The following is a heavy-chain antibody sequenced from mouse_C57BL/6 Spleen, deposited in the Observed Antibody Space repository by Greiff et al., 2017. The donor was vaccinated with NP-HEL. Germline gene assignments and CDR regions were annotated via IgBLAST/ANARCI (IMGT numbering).Heavy chain of an antibody. CDR3: ARLGRLAY. J-gene: IGHJ3*01. V-gene: IGHV1-81*01. Sequence: QVQLQQSGAELARPGASVKLSCKASGYTFTSYGISWVKQRPGQGLEWIGEIYPRSGNTYYNEKFKGKATLTADKSSSTAYMELRSLTSEDSAVYVCARLGRLAYWGQGTLVTVSA. CDR1: GYTFTSYG. D-gene: IGHD4-1*01. CDR2: IYPRSGNT.